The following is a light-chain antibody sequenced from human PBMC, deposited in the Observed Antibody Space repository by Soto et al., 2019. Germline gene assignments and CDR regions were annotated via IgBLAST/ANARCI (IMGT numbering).Light chain of an antibody. CDR3: QQSCSAPYT. J-gene: IGKJ2*01. Sequence: DIQMTQSPSSLSASVGDRVTITCRASQSIRNYLNWYQQKPGKAPKLLIYAASSLQSGVPSRFSGSGSGTDFTLPFSSLQPEDFATYYCQQSCSAPYTFGQGTKLEIK. CDR1: QSIRNY. CDR2: AAS. V-gene: IGKV1-39*01.